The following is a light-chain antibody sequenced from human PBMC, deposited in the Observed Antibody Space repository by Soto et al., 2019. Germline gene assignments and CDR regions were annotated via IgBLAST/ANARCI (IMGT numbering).Light chain of an antibody. J-gene: IGKJ1*01. CDR2: GTS. V-gene: IGKV1-6*01. CDR3: LQDRSYRRT. CDR1: QDIRNE. Sequence: AIQMTQSPSSLSASVGDRVTITCRASQDIRNELVWYQQRPGKAPKALIYGTSNLQGGVPSRLSGSGCGTAFTLTISSLQPEDYATSCCLQDRSYRRTFGQGTKVESK.